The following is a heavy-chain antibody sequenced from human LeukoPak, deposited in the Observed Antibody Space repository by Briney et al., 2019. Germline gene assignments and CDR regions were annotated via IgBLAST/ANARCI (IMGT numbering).Heavy chain of an antibody. CDR1: GFTFNSYA. Sequence: GGSLRLSCAASGFTFNSYAMHWVRQAPGKGLEWVAVISYDGSNKYYADSVKGRFTISRDNSKNTLYLQMNSLRAEDTAVYYCARGRGRSFDYWGQGTLVTVSS. V-gene: IGHV3-30-3*01. CDR3: ARGRGRSFDY. CDR2: ISYDGSNK. J-gene: IGHJ4*02.